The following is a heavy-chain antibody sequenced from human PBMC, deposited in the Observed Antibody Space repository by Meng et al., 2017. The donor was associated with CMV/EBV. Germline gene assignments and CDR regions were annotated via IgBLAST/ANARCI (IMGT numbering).Heavy chain of an antibody. CDR2: INHSGST. CDR1: GGSFSGYY. CDR3: ASSLTYPDY. J-gene: IGHJ4*02. Sequence: QALLPQCGAGTFTPSETLSLTCAVYGGSFSGYYWSWIRQPPGKGLEWIGEINHSGSTNYNPSLKSRVTISVDTSKNQFSLKLSSVTAADTAVYYCASSLTYPDYWGQGTLVTVSS. V-gene: IGHV4-34*01. D-gene: IGHD2-15*01.